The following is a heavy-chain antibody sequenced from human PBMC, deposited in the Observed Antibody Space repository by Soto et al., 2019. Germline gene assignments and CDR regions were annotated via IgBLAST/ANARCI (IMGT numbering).Heavy chain of an antibody. D-gene: IGHD2-2*01. Sequence: QVQLVQSGAEVKKPGSSVKVSCKASGGTFSSYAISWVRQAPGQGLEWMGGIIPIFGTANYAQKFQGRVTITADESTSTAYMELSSLRSEDTAVYYCARDPGYCISTSCYAADYYYYGMDVWGQGTTVTVSS. CDR3: ARDPGYCISTSCYAADYYYYGMDV. CDR1: GGTFSSYA. V-gene: IGHV1-69*12. CDR2: IIPIFGTA. J-gene: IGHJ6*02.